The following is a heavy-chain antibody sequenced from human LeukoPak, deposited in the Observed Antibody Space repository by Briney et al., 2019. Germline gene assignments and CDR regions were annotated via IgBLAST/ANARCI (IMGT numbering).Heavy chain of an antibody. J-gene: IGHJ5*02. CDR3: ARDKAHSYGRYFDP. D-gene: IGHD5-18*01. V-gene: IGHV4-59*01. CDR2: ISYGNT. CDR1: GGSISSYY. Sequence: SETLSLTCTVSGGSISSYYWNWIRQTPGKGLEWIGHISYGNTDYNPSLKSRVTISVDTSKNQFSLKLTSVTAADTAVYYCARDKAHSYGRYFDPWGQGALVIVSS.